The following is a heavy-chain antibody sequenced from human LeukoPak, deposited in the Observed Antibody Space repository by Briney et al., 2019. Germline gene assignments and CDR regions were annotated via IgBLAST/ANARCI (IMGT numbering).Heavy chain of an antibody. CDR1: GFTFSSYS. Sequence: GGSLRLSCAASGFTFSSYSMNWVRQAPGKGLEWVSSISSSSSYINYADSVKGRFTISRDNAKNSLYLQMNNLRAVDTAVYYCARAFHDILTGLAYYFDYWGQGTLVTVSS. V-gene: IGHV3-21*01. D-gene: IGHD3-9*01. CDR3: ARAFHDILTGLAYYFDY. J-gene: IGHJ4*02. CDR2: ISSSSSYI.